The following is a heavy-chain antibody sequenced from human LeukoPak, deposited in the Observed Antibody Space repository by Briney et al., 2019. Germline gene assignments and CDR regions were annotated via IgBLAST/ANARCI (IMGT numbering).Heavy chain of an antibody. CDR1: GFTFSSYA. D-gene: IGHD2-21*02. J-gene: IGHJ3*02. V-gene: IGHV4-59*01. CDR3: ARDLDYYYAFDI. Sequence: GSLRLSCAASGFTFSSYAMSWVRQAPGKGLEWIGYIYYSGSTNYNPSLKSRVTISVDTSKNQFSLKLSSVTAADTAVYYCARDLDYYYAFDIWGQGTMVTVSS. CDR2: IYYSGST.